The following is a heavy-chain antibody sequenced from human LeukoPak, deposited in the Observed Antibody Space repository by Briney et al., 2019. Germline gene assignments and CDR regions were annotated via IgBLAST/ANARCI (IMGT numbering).Heavy chain of an antibody. CDR1: GFTFSSYG. J-gene: IGHJ4*02. Sequence: VGSLRLSCAASGFTFSSYGMHWVRQAPGKGLEWVAFIQYDGSNTYYADSVKGRFTISRDNSKNTLYLQMNSLRPEDTAVYYCAKGGIGYSYGWSDYWGQGTLVTVSS. D-gene: IGHD5-18*01. CDR3: AKGGIGYSYGWSDY. CDR2: IQYDGSNT. V-gene: IGHV3-30*02.